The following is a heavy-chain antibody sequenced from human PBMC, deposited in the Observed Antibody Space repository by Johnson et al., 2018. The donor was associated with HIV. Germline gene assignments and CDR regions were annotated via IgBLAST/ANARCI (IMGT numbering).Heavy chain of an antibody. CDR2: ISSSGSTI. CDR1: GFSFSDYY. D-gene: IGHD2-15*01. Sequence: QVQLVESGGGLVKPGGSLRLSCAASGFSFSDYYMSWIRQAPGKGLEWVSYISSSGSTIYYADFVKGRFTISRDNAKNSLYLQMNSLRAEDTALYYCARDLVVVVAASKGNAFDFWGQGTMVTVSS. J-gene: IGHJ3*01. CDR3: ARDLVVVVAASKGNAFDF. V-gene: IGHV3-11*01.